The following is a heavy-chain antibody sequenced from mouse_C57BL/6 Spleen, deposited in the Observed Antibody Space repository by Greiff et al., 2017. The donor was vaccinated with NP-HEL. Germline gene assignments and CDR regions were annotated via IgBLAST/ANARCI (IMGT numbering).Heavy chain of an antibody. CDR1: GYTFTSYW. D-gene: IGHD1-1*01. CDR2: IDPSDSYT. J-gene: IGHJ4*01. CDR3: ARRRKYGRSYLYAMDY. Sequence: QVQLQQPGAELVKPGASVKLSCKASGYTFTSYWMQWVKQRPGQGLEWIGEIDPSDSYTNYNQKFKGKATLTVDTSSSTAYMQLSSLTSEDSAVYYCARRRKYGRSYLYAMDYWGQGTSVTVSS. V-gene: IGHV1-50*01.